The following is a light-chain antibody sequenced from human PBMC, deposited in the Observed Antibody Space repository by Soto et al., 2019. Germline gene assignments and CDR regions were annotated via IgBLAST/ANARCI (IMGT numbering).Light chain of an antibody. CDR3: LQGTPWPWT. CDR1: QSLIHSDGNTY. Sequence: DVVMTQSPLFLPVTLGQPASISCRSSQSLIHSDGNTYLSWFQQRPGQSPRRLIYEVSDRVSGVPDGVSGSWSGTDFTQKVSRVEAGHVAVYYCLQGTPWPWTFGQGTEVEIK. J-gene: IGKJ1*01. V-gene: IGKV2-30*02. CDR2: EVS.